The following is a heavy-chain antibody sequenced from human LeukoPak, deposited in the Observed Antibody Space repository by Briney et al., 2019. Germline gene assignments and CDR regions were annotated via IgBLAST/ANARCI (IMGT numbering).Heavy chain of an antibody. J-gene: IGHJ6*03. CDR2: IYSSGST. Sequence: SETLSLTCNVSGGSIRGYYWSWIRQPPGKGLEWIGYIYSSGSTNYNPSLKSRVTMSVDTSKNQFSLKVNSVTAADTAVYYCARVRGSSGSYEYYHYMDVWGKGTTVTISS. D-gene: IGHD1-26*01. CDR1: GGSIRGYY. CDR3: ARVRGSSGSYEYYHYMDV. V-gene: IGHV4-59*01.